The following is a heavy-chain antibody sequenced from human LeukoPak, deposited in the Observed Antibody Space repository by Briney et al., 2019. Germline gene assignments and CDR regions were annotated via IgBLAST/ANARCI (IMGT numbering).Heavy chain of an antibody. V-gene: IGHV3-48*03. J-gene: IGHJ6*02. CDR1: GFTFSSYE. CDR3: ARVKSRGNYYYYYGMDV. Sequence: GGSLRLSCAASGFTFSSYEMNWVRQAPGKGLEWVSYISSSGSTIYYADSVKGRFTISRDNAKNSLYLQMNSLRAEDTAVYYCARVKSRGNYYYYYGMDVWGQGTTVTVSS. CDR2: ISSSGSTI. D-gene: IGHD3-10*01.